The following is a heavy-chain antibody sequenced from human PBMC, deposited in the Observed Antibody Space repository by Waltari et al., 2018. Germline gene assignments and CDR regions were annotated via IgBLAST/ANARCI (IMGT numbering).Heavy chain of an antibody. CDR3: ARLDFWTGSYY. Sequence: EVQLVESGGGLIQPGGSLRLSCAVSWFPVSNNYMRWVRQAPGKGLEWVSVIYSGGSTYYADSVKGRFTISRDSSENTVYLQMSSLRAEDTALYYCARLDFWTGSYYWGQGTLVTVSS. CDR2: IYSGGST. CDR1: WFPVSNNY. J-gene: IGHJ4*02. V-gene: IGHV3-53*01. D-gene: IGHD3-3*01.